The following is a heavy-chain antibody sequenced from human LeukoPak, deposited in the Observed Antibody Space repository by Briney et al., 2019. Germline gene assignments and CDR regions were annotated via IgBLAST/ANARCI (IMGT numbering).Heavy chain of an antibody. CDR2: ISWNSGSI. Sequence: GGSLRLSCAASGFTFDDYAMHWVRQAPGKGLEWVSGISWNSGSIGYADSVKGRFTISRDNAKNSLYLQMNSLRAEDMALYYCAKGYYYDSSGYYHDAFDIWGQGQWSPSLQ. CDR3: AKGYYYDSSGYYHDAFDI. V-gene: IGHV3-9*03. CDR1: GFTFDDYA. J-gene: IGHJ3*02. D-gene: IGHD3-22*01.